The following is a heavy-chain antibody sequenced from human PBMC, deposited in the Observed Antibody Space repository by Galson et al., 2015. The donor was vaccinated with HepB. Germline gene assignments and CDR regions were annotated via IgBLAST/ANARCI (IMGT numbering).Heavy chain of an antibody. V-gene: IGHV7-4-1*02. D-gene: IGHD2/OR15-2a*01. CDR2: INTKTGNP. Sequence: SVKVSCKASGGTFSSYAISWVRQAPGQGLEYMGWINTKTGNPRYAQGFTGRFVFSLDTSVSTAYLQISSLKAEDSAIYYCATHLESGNIVNWSGERFGWSWLDPWGHGTRVTVSS. J-gene: IGHJ5*02. CDR1: GGTFSSYA. CDR3: ATHLESGNIVNWSGERFGWSWLDP.